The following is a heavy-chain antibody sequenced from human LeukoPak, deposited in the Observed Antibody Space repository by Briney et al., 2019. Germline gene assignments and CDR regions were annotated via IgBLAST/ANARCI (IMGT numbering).Heavy chain of an antibody. V-gene: IGHV4-39*02. D-gene: IGHD1-26*01. Sequence: KTSETLSLTCTVSGASVSGSPYYWGWIRQPPGKGLEWIGSIYSSGSTYYNASLQSRVTISIETSKNQISLRLNSVTAADTAIYYCAKGGGYGLIDYWGQGTLVTVSS. CDR2: IYSSGST. CDR3: AKGGGYGLIDY. J-gene: IGHJ4*02. CDR1: GASVSGSPYY.